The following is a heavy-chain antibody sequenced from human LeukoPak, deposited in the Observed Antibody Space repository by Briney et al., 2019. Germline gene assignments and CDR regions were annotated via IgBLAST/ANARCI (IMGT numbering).Heavy chain of an antibody. J-gene: IGHJ4*02. Sequence: GGSLRLSCAASGLTFSSYWMHWVREAPGKGLVWVSRINSDGSSTSYADSVKGRFTISRDNAKNTLYLQMNSLRAEDTAVYYCARRSSGSPPYYFGYWGQGTLVTVSS. CDR2: INSDGSST. CDR3: ARRSSGSPPYYFGY. V-gene: IGHV3-74*01. D-gene: IGHD1-26*01. CDR1: GLTFSSYW.